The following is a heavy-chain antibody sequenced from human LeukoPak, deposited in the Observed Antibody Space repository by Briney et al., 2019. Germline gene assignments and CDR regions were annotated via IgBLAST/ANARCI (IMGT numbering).Heavy chain of an antibody. CDR3: ARDQDTVVVPAARGSYYYYGMDV. Sequence: KPGGSLRLSCAASGFTFSDYYMSWIRQAPGKGLEWVSYISSSGSTIYYADSVKGRFTISRDNAKNSLYLQMNSLRAEDTAVYYCARDQDTVVVPAARGSYYYYGMDVWGQGTTVTVSS. D-gene: IGHD2-2*01. V-gene: IGHV3-11*04. CDR1: GFTFSDYY. CDR2: ISSSGSTI. J-gene: IGHJ6*02.